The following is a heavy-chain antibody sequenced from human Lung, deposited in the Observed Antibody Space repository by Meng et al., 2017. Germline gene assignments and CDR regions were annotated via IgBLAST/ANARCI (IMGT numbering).Heavy chain of an antibody. CDR1: GGSFSDYY. V-gene: IGHV4-34*01. Sequence: VRLQQLGAGLLKPSETLLLTCVVSGGSFSDYYWSWIRQPPGKGLEWIGEINHSGSTNYNPSLESRATISVDTSQNNLSLKLSSVTAADSAVYYCARGPTTMAHDFDYWGQGTLVTVSS. CDR3: ARGPTTMAHDFDY. J-gene: IGHJ4*02. D-gene: IGHD4-11*01. CDR2: INHSGST.